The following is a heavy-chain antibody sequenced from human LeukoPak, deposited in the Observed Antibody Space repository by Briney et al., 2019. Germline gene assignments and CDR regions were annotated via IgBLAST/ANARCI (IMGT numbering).Heavy chain of an antibody. CDR3: AREGRPTFDY. Sequence: SETLSLTCAVSGDSISSSSYYWGWIRQPPGKGLEWIGEINHSGSTNYNPSLKSRVTISVDTSKNQFSLKLSSVTAADTAVYYCAREGRPTFDYWGQGTLVTVSS. CDR2: INHSGST. CDR1: GDSISSSSYY. V-gene: IGHV4-39*07. J-gene: IGHJ4*02.